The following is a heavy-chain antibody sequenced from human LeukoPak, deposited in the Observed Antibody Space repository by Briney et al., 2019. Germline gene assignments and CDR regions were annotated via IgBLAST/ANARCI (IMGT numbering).Heavy chain of an antibody. V-gene: IGHV3-23*01. CDR1: GFTFSNYA. D-gene: IGHD2-15*01. CDR3: AREPRDCTGGTCQSAGGYYFYY. CDR2: ISASGGS. J-gene: IGHJ4*02. Sequence: GGSLRLSSAASGFTFSNYAMSWVRQAPGKGLEWVSGISASGGSYYADSVKGRFTVSRDISKNTLYLQMNSLRAEDTAVYFCAREPRDCTGGTCQSAGGYYFYYWSQGTLVTVSS.